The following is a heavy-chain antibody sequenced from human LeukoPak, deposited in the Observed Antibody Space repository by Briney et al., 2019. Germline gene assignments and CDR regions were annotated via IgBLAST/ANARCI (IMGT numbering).Heavy chain of an antibody. V-gene: IGHV4-34*01. CDR2: INHSGST. Sequence: SETLSLTCAVYGGSFSGYYWSWIRQPPGKGPEWIGEINHSGSTNYNPSLKSRVTISVDTSKNQFSLKLSSVTAADTAVYYCARGAREWGQGTLVTVSS. CDR3: ARGARE. J-gene: IGHJ4*02. D-gene: IGHD5-24*01. CDR1: GGSFSGYY.